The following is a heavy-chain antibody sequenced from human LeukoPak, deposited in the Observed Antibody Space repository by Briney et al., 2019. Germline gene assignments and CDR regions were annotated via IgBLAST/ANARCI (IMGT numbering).Heavy chain of an antibody. V-gene: IGHV3-74*01. CDR2: INEDGSTT. J-gene: IGHJ4*02. CDR3: ARDYGDYLGYFDY. Sequence: GGSLRLSCAASGFTFSSNWMHWVRQAPGKGLVWVSRINEDGSTTNYADSVKGRFTISRDNSKNTLYLQMNSLRAEDTAVYYCARDYGDYLGYFDYWGQGTLVTVSS. CDR1: GFTFSSNW. D-gene: IGHD4-17*01.